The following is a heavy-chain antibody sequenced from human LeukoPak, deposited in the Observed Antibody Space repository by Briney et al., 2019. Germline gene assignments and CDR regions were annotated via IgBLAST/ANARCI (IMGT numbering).Heavy chain of an antibody. V-gene: IGHV4-34*01. CDR1: GGSLSGYY. J-gene: IGHJ5*02. CDR3: ARGRRFVHP. D-gene: IGHD3-3*01. Sequence: SETLSLTCAVYGGSLSGYYWTRIRQPPGKGLEWIAEINHSGTTNYNSSLLSRVTVSIDTSKNHFSLNVSSVTAADTAVYYCARGRRFVHPWGQGALVTVSS. CDR2: INHSGTT.